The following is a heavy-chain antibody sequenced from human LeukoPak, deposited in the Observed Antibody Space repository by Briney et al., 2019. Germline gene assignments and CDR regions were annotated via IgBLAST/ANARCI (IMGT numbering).Heavy chain of an antibody. D-gene: IGHD2-2*01. J-gene: IGHJ6*03. CDR2: MHPNSGNT. Sequence: ATVKVFCKASGYTFPSYDIHWVRHAPGQGLEWMGWMHPNSGNTVYAQKFQGRRNMTRNTYISTAYMELSSLRSEDTAVYYCARGLGNIVVVPAAYYYYYYMDAGGKGTTVTVSS. CDR3: ARGLGNIVVVPAAYYYYYYMDA. V-gene: IGHV1-8*01. CDR1: GYTFPSYD.